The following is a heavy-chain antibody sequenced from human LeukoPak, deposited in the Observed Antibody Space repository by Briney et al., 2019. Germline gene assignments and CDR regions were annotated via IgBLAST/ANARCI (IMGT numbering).Heavy chain of an antibody. V-gene: IGHV3-66*01. CDR3: ARDLEAANTYYFDY. D-gene: IGHD6-13*01. J-gene: IGHJ4*02. CDR2: ISSAGTT. CDR1: GFTVSSSY. Sequence: QPGGSLRLSCAASGFTVSSSYMSWVRQAPGKGLEWVSIISSAGTTYYADSVKGRYTISRDNSKNTVYLQVNSLRDEDTAVYYCARDLEAANTYYFDYWGQGTMATVSS.